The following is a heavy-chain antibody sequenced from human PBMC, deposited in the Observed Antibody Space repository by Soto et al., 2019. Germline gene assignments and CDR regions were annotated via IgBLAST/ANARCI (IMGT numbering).Heavy chain of an antibody. CDR2: ISYDGSNK. Sequence: QVQLVESGGGVVQPGRSLRLSCAASGFTFSSYAMHWVRQAPGKGLEWVAVISYDGSNKYYADSVKGRFTISRDNSKNTLYLQMNSLRAEDTAVYYCARDRWLPDYYGMDVW. D-gene: IGHD3-22*01. CDR1: GFTFSSYA. CDR3: ARDRWLPDYYGMDV. V-gene: IGHV3-30-3*01. J-gene: IGHJ6*01.